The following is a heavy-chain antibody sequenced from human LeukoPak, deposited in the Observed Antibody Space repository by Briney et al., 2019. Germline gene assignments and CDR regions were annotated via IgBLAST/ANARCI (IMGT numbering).Heavy chain of an antibody. CDR3: ARGEQWLAQDAFDI. J-gene: IGHJ3*02. CDR1: GFTFSSYG. Sequence: GGSLRLSCAASGFTFSSYGMHWVRQAPGKGLEWEAVIWYDGSNKYYADSVKGRFTISRDNSKNTLYLQMNSLRAEDTAVYYCARGEQWLAQDAFDIWGQGTMVTVS. V-gene: IGHV3-33*01. D-gene: IGHD6-19*01. CDR2: IWYDGSNK.